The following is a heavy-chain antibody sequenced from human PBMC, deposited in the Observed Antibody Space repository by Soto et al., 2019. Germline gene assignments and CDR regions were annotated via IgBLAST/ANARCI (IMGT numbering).Heavy chain of an antibody. V-gene: IGHV1-3*01. CDR1: GYTFTSYA. CDR2: INAGNGNT. D-gene: IGHD2-2*01. Sequence: ASLKFSCKASGYTFTSYAMHWVRQAPGQRLEWMGWINAGNGNTKYSQKFQGRVTITRDTSASTAYMELSSLRSEDTAVYYCARQYRTPYYYGMDVWGQGTTVTVSS. CDR3: ARQYRTPYYYGMDV. J-gene: IGHJ6*02.